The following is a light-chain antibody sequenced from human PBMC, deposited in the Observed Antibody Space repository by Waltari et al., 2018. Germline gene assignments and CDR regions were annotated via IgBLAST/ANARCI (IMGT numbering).Light chain of an antibody. V-gene: IGLV1-40*01. J-gene: IGLJ2*01. Sequence: QSVLTQPPSVSGAPGQRVTISCSGSSSNIGAGYDVQWYQQLPGTAPKLLIHACGVRASGVPSRFSHCRAGASASLAITGLQADEEGHYYCQSYDSSLDSVVFGGGTKLTVL. CDR2: ACG. CDR3: QSYDSSLDSVV. CDR1: SSNIGAGYD.